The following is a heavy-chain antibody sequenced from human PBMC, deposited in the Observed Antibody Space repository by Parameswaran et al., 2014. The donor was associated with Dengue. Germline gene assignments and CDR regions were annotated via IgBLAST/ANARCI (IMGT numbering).Heavy chain of an antibody. D-gene: IGHD2-2*01. CDR3: ARDGGYCSSTSCYEYYYYYGMDV. J-gene: IGHJ6*02. Sequence: QAGGSLRLSCGSLWIHFSSYEMNWVRQAPGKGLEWVSYISSSGSTIYYADSVKGRFTISRDNAKNSLYLQMNSLRAEDTAVYYCARDGGYCSSTSCYEYYYYYGMDVWGQGTTVTVSS. CDR2: ISSSGSTI. V-gene: IGHV3-48*03. CDR1: IHFSSYE.